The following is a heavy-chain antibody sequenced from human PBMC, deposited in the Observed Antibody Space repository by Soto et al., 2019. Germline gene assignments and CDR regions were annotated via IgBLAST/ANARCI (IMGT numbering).Heavy chain of an antibody. CDR1: GFTFSSNA. Sequence: GGSLRLSCAASGFTFSSNAMHWVRQGPGKGLEWVAVISHDGINKYYAGSVKGRFTISRDNSKNTLYLQMNSLRAEDTAVYYCARRPKYCSGSSCYSGGFDYWGQGTLVTVSS. V-gene: IGHV3-30-3*01. CDR3: ARRPKYCSGSSCYSGGFDY. D-gene: IGHD2-15*01. J-gene: IGHJ4*02. CDR2: ISHDGINK.